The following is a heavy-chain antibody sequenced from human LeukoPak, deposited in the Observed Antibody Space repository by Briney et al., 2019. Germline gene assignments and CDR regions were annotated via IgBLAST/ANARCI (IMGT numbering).Heavy chain of an antibody. CDR1: GGSISSGGYS. CDR3: ARHEVDTAMVTEFDP. J-gene: IGHJ5*02. D-gene: IGHD5-18*01. Sequence: PSETLSLTCAVSGGSISSGGYSWSWIRQPPGKGLEWIGYIYHSGSTYYNPSLKSRVTISVDTSKNQFSLKLSSVTAADTAVYYCARHEVDTAMVTEFDPWGQGTLVTVSS. V-gene: IGHV4-30-2*01. CDR2: IYHSGST.